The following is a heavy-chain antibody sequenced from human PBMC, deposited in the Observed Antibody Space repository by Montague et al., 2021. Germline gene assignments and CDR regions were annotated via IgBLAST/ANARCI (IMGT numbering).Heavy chain of an antibody. CDR2: VYSSWST. CDR1: GDSITGYY. Sequence: SETLSLTCSVSGDSITGYYWSWVRLPPGKGLEWIGYVYSSWSTSYNPSLKSRVIISVESAKNQISLTLNSATAADTAVYYCARGHGYDSSWFYWGQGTLIFVSA. J-gene: IGHJ4*02. CDR3: ARGHGYDSSWFY. V-gene: IGHV4-59*12. D-gene: IGHD6-13*01.